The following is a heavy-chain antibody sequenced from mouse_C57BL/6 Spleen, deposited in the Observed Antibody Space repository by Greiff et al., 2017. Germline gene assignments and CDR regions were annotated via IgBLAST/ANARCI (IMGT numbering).Heavy chain of an antibody. D-gene: IGHD1-1*01. CDR2: ISYSGST. V-gene: IGHV3-1*01. CDR1: GYSITSGYD. J-gene: IGHJ1*03. Sequence: VQLQQSGPGMVKPSQSLSLTCTVTGYSITSGYDWHWIRHFPGNKLEWMGYISYSGSTNYNPSLKSRISITHDTSKKHFFLKLNSVTTEDTATYYCARDNYGSSWDWYFDVWGTGTTVTVSS. CDR3: ARDNYGSSWDWYFDV.